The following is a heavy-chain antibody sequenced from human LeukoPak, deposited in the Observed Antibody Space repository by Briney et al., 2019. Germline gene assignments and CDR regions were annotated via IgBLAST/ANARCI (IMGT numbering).Heavy chain of an antibody. D-gene: IGHD3-10*01. CDR3: ARVYYGSGSYYEESFGYYFDY. V-gene: IGHV4-59*01. CDR2: IYYSGST. J-gene: IGHJ4*02. CDR1: GGSISSYY. Sequence: PSETLSLTCTVSGGSISSYYWSWIRQPPGKGLEWIGYIYYSGSTNYNPSLKSRVTISVDTSKNQFSLKLSSVTAADTAVYYCARVYYGSGSYYEESFGYYFDYWGQGTLVTVSS.